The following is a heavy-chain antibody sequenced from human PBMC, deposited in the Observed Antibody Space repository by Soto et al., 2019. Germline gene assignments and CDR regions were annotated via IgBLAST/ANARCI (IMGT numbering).Heavy chain of an antibody. D-gene: IGHD5-12*01. Sequence: GGSLRLSCAASGFTFSDYYMSWIRQAPGKGLEWVSYISSSSSYTNYADSVKGRFTISRDNAKNSLYLQMNSLRAEDTAVYYCARERLRRDGYNYGTFDYWGQGTLVTVSS. V-gene: IGHV3-11*06. CDR2: ISSSSSYT. CDR3: ARERLRRDGYNYGTFDY. J-gene: IGHJ4*02. CDR1: GFTFSDYY.